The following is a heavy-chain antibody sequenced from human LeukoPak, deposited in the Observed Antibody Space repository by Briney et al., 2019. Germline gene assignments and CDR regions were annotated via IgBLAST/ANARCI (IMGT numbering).Heavy chain of an antibody. CDR1: GFTFSSYW. V-gene: IGHV3-7*01. CDR3: ARDHLPYYYYYMDV. J-gene: IGHJ6*03. Sequence: GGSLRLSCAASGFTFSSYWMSWVRQAPGKGLEWVANIKQDGSEKYYVDSVEGRFTISRDNAKNSLYLQMNSLRAEDTAVYYCARDHLPYYYYYMDVWGKGTTVTVSS. CDR2: IKQDGSEK.